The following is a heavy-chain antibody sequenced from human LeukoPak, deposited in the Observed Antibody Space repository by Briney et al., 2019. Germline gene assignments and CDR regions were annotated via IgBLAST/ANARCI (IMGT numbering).Heavy chain of an antibody. D-gene: IGHD3-10*01. V-gene: IGHV1-8*01. CDR3: ARGRGITMVRGVIKLGY. CDR1: GYTFTSYD. J-gene: IGHJ4*02. Sequence: ASVKVSCKASGYTFTSYDMNWVRQATGQGLEWMGWMNPNSGNTGYAQKFQGRVTMTRNTSISTAYMELSSLRSEDTAVYYCARGRGITMVRGVIKLGYWGQGTLVTVSS. CDR2: MNPNSGNT.